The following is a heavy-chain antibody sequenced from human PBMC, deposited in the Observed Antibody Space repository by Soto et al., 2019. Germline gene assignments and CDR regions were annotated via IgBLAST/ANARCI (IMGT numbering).Heavy chain of an antibody. CDR2: ISYDGSNK. Sequence: WGSLRLSCAASGFTFSSYGMHWVRQAPGKGLEWVAVISYDGSNKYYADSVKGRFTISRDNSKNTLYLQMNSLRAEDTAVYYCAKDLVSGSYSYYYYGMDVWGQGTTVTVSS. J-gene: IGHJ6*02. CDR3: AKDLVSGSYSYYYYGMDV. V-gene: IGHV3-30*18. CDR1: GFTFSSYG. D-gene: IGHD3-10*01.